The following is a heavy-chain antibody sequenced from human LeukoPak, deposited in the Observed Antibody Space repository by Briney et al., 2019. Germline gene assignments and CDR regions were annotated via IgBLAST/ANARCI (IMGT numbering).Heavy chain of an antibody. D-gene: IGHD3-22*01. CDR2: IYPGDSDT. CDR3: ARQSVNYDSSGTDDAFDI. Sequence: GGSLKISCKGSGYSFTSYWIGWVRQMPGKGLEWMGIIYPGDSDTRYSPSFQGQVTISADKSISTAYLQWSSLKASDTAMYYCARQSVNYDSSGTDDAFDIWGQGTMVTVSS. CDR1: GYSFTSYW. J-gene: IGHJ3*02. V-gene: IGHV5-51*01.